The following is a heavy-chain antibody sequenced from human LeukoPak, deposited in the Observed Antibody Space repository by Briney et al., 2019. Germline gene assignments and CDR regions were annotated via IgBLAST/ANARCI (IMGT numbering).Heavy chain of an antibody. CDR3: ARSVGDNNLGQ. CDR1: GGSISSYY. V-gene: IGHV4-59*08. J-gene: IGHJ4*02. D-gene: IGHD4-17*01. Sequence: PSETLSLTCTVSGGSISSYYWSWIRQPPGKGLEWIGYIYYSGSTNYNPSLKSRVTISVDTSKNQFSLKLSSVTAADTAVYYCARSVGDNNLGQWGQGTLVTVSS. CDR2: IYYSGST.